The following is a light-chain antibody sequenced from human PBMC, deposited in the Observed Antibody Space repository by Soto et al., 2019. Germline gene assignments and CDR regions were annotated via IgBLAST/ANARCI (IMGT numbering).Light chain of an antibody. CDR2: EGS. J-gene: IGLJ2*01. CDR1: SSDVGSYNL. V-gene: IGLV2-23*01. Sequence: QSALTQPASVSGSPGQSITISCTGTSSDVGSYNLVSWYQQHPGKATKLMIYEGSTRPSGVSNRFSGSKSGNTASLTISGLQAEDEADYYCCSYAGSSTLVFGGGTKLTVL. CDR3: CSYAGSSTLV.